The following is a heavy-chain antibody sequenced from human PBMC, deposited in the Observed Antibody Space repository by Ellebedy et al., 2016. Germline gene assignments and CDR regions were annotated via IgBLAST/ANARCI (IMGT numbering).Heavy chain of an antibody. V-gene: IGHV3-30*03. CDR1: GFTLNSYW. D-gene: IGHD4-17*01. J-gene: IGHJ4*02. CDR3: VAPGGGGDYGTLLVFFFDH. CDR2: ISNGGTEK. Sequence: GGSLRLXXAPSGFTLNSYWLTWVRQAPGKGLEWVAAISNGGTEKYYADSVKGRFSISRDNARNTLHLHAYSLRAEDTATYYCVAPGGGGDYGTLLVFFFDHWGQGTPVTVSS.